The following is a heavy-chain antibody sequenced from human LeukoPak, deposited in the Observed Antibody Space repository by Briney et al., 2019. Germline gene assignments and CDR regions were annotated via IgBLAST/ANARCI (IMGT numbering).Heavy chain of an antibody. J-gene: IGHJ4*02. CDR1: GGSISSSSYD. Sequence: SETLSLTCTVSGGSISSSSYDWGWIRQPPGKGLEWIGSIYYSGSTYYNPSLKSRVTIYVETSKNQFSLKLSSVTAADTAVYYCARQPGKYSSSWYGPKISYWGQVTLVTVSS. CDR2: IYYSGST. D-gene: IGHD6-13*01. CDR3: ARQPGKYSSSWYGPKISY. V-gene: IGHV4-39*01.